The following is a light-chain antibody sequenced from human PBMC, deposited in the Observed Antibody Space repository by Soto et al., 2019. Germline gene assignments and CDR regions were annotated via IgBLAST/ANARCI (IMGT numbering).Light chain of an antibody. CDR1: QGITNY. Sequence: DIQMTQSPSSLSASAGDRVTITCQASQGITNYLNWYQQKPGRAPRLLIYDASNLETGVPSRFSGSGSGTDFTLTISSLQPEDIATYYCQQYGSLPYTFGQGTKLEIK. CDR2: DAS. J-gene: IGKJ2*01. V-gene: IGKV1-33*01. CDR3: QQYGSLPYT.